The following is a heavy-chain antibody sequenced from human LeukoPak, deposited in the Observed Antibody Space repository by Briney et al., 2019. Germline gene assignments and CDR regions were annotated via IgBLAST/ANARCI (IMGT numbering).Heavy chain of an antibody. D-gene: IGHD6-13*01. CDR3: ARGDPASRWFDP. CDR1: GGSISSYY. V-gene: IGHV4-59*01. CDR2: IYYSGST. Sequence: SETLSLTCTVSGGSISSYYWSWIRQPPGKGLEWIGYIYYSGSTNYNPSLRSRVTISVDTSKNQFSLKLSSVTAADTAVYYCARGDPASRWFDPWGQGTLVTVSS. J-gene: IGHJ5*02.